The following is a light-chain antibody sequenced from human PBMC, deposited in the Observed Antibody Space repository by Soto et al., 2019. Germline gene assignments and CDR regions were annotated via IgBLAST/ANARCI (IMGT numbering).Light chain of an antibody. V-gene: IGKV3-15*01. CDR3: QTYYNWWT. J-gene: IGKJ1*01. CDR1: QSINSN. Sequence: EIVMTQSPATLSLSPGERATLSCRASQSINSNLAWYQQKPGQTPRLLIYGASTRATGIPARFSGSGSGTAFTLTISSLQYEDFAFYYCQTYYNWWTFGQGTKVEIK. CDR2: GAS.